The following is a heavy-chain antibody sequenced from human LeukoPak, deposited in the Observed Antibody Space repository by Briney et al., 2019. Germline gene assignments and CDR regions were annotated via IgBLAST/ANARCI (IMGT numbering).Heavy chain of an antibody. CDR3: ARVGYCSSTSCFNWFDP. CDR1: GGSISSSSYY. Sequence: SETLSLTCTVSGGSISSSSYYWGWIRQPPGKGLEWIGSIYYSGSTYYNPSLKSRVTISVDTSKNQFSLKLSSVTAADTAVYYCARVGYCSSTSCFNWFDPWGQGTLVTVSS. V-gene: IGHV4-39*07. D-gene: IGHD2-2*01. J-gene: IGHJ5*02. CDR2: IYYSGST.